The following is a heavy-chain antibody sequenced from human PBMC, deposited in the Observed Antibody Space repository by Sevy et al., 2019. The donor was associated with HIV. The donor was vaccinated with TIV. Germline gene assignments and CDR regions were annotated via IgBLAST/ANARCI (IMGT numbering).Heavy chain of an antibody. CDR1: GFSFSDYY. V-gene: IGHV3-11*06. CDR3: ARERNTYGQGYFDY. CDR2: ISSRSTYI. D-gene: IGHD1-1*01. J-gene: IGHJ4*02. Sequence: GGSLRLSCAVSGFSFSDYYMSWIRQAPGKGLEWVSDISSRSTYIKYADSVKGRFTISRDNAKNSLSLQMNGLRADDTAVYYCARERNTYGQGYFDYWGQGTLVTVSS.